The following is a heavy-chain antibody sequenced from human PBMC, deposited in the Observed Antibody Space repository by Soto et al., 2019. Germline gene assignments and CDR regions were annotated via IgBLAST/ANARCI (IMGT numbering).Heavy chain of an antibody. CDR3: ARAGRTIFGAVMWSWQRRNYGMDV. Sequence: HPGGSLRLSCAASEFTVSSSYMNWVRQSPGKGLEWVSVIYSDGTIYYADSVKGRFTISRDNAKNSLYLQMNSLRAEDTAVYYCARAGRTIFGAVMWSWQRRNYGMDVWGQGTTVNVSS. J-gene: IGHJ6*02. CDR2: IYSDGTI. D-gene: IGHD3-3*01. CDR1: EFTVSSSY. V-gene: IGHV3-53*01.